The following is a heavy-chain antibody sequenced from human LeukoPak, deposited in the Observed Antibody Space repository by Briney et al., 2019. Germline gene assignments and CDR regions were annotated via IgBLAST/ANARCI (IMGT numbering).Heavy chain of an antibody. J-gene: IGHJ3*02. CDR2: IYYSGST. V-gene: IGHV4-59*01. Sequence: PSETLSLTCTVSGGSISSYYWSWIRQPPGKGLEWIGYIYYSGSTNYNPSLKSRVTISVDTSKNQFSLKLSSVTAADTAVYYCARDSLLGATNAFDIWGQGTMVTVSS. CDR3: ARDSLLGATNAFDI. CDR1: GGSISSYY. D-gene: IGHD1-26*01.